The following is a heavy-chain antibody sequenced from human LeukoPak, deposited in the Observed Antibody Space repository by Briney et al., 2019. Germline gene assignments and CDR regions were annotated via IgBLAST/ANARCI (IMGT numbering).Heavy chain of an antibody. CDR3: ARGFRVYYGSRNWFDP. D-gene: IGHD3-10*01. CDR2: INHSGST. V-gene: IGHV4-34*01. Sequence: PSETLSLTCAVYGGSFTNYYWSWIRQPPGKGLEWIGEINHSGSTKYNPSLKSRVTISIDTSKNQFSLKLSSVTAADTAVYYCARGFRVYYGSRNWFDPWGQGTLVTVSS. J-gene: IGHJ5*02. CDR1: GGSFTNYY.